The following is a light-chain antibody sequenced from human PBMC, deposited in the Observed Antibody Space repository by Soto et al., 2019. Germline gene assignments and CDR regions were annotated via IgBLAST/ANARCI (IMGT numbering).Light chain of an antibody. CDR3: QQYGSSPLFS. CDR1: QSVDIN. V-gene: IGKV3-15*01. Sequence: EIVLTQSPGTLSVSPGDRVTLSCRASQSVDINLAWYQQRAGQAPRLLVYGASTKATDMPGRFSGRGSGTEFTLTINNLQSEDFAVYYCQQYGSSPLFSFGPGTKVDIK. CDR2: GAS. J-gene: IGKJ3*01.